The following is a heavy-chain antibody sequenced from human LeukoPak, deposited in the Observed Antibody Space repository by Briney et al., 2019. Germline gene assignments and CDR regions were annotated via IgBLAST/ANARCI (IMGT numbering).Heavy chain of an antibody. Sequence: ASVKVSRKASGYTFTSYGISWVRQAPGQGLEWMGWISAYNGNTNYAQKLQGRVTMTTDTSTSTAYMELRSLRSDDTAVYYCARDFQYSSSWYNWFDPWGQGTLVTVSS. J-gene: IGHJ5*02. CDR2: ISAYNGNT. CDR3: ARDFQYSSSWYNWFDP. CDR1: GYTFTSYG. V-gene: IGHV1-18*01. D-gene: IGHD6-13*01.